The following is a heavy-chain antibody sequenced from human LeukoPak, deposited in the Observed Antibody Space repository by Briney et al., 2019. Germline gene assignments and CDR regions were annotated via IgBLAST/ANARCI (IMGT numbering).Heavy chain of an antibody. CDR1: GGSISSYW. CDR2: IFHSGST. CDR3: ARCTRYDDGGYYLDY. D-gene: IGHD4/OR15-4a*01. Sequence: SETLSLTCTVSGGSISSYWWSWVRQPPGKGLEWIGHIFHSGSTTYNASLQSRVTISVDTPKNQFSLNLKSVTAADTAVYYCARCTRYDDGGYYLDYWGQGTLVTVSS. J-gene: IGHJ4*02. V-gene: IGHV4-59*08.